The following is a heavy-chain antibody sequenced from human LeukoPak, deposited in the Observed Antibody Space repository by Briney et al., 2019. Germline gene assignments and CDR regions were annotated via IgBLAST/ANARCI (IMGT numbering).Heavy chain of an antibody. Sequence: ASVTVSCTASGYTFTSYDINWVRQATGQGLEWMGWMNPNSGNTGYAQKFQGRVTMTRNTSISTAYMELSSLRSEDTAVYYCARASGVDWFDPWGQGTLVTVSS. J-gene: IGHJ5*02. CDR1: GYTFTSYD. CDR3: ARASGVDWFDP. CDR2: MNPNSGNT. V-gene: IGHV1-8*01. D-gene: IGHD1-26*01.